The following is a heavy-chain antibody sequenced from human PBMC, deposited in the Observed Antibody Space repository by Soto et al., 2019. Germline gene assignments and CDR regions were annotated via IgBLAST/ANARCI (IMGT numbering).Heavy chain of an antibody. CDR3: ARDRVSQSLDRLYFDR. V-gene: IGHV1-69*01. Sequence: SLKVSCKASGGTFNNYAFNSVRQTPGQGLEYMGGIIPMFGTTNHAQKFQGRVTITADESTTTVYMELSSLRSEDTAVYFCARDRVSQSLDRLYFDRWGQGTLVTVSS. J-gene: IGHJ4*02. CDR1: GGTFNNYA. CDR2: IIPMFGTT. D-gene: IGHD6-19*01.